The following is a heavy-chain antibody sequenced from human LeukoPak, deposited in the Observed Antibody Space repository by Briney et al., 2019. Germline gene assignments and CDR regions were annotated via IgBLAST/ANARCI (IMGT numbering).Heavy chain of an antibody. CDR2: ISSSGSTI. Sequence: GRSLRLSCAASGFTFSSYEMNWVRQAPGKGLEWVSYISSSGSTIYYADSVKGRFTISRDNAKNSLYLQMNSLRAEDAAVYYCAREWGGVIAAYYYYYGMDVWGKGTTVTVSS. J-gene: IGHJ6*04. V-gene: IGHV3-48*03. CDR3: AREWGGVIAAYYYYYGMDV. D-gene: IGHD3-16*01. CDR1: GFTFSSYE.